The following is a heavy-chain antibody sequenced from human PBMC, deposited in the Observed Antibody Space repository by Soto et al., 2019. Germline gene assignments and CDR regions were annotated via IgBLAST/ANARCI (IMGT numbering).Heavy chain of an antibody. CDR2: ISTNGGST. J-gene: IGHJ4*02. D-gene: IGHD1-26*01. CDR1: GFTFSSYA. Sequence: EVQLVESGGGLVQPGGSLTLSCAASGFTFSSYAMHWVRQAPGKGLEYVSTISTNGGSTYNVNSVKGRFTISRDNSKNTLYLQVGSLRAEDMAVYYCAREGGSYYFDCWGQGTRVTVSS. V-gene: IGHV3-64*01. CDR3: AREGGSYYFDC.